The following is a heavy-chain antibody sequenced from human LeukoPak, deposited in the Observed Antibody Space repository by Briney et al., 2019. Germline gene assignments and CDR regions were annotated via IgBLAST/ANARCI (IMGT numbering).Heavy chain of an antibody. D-gene: IGHD2-2*01. CDR2: ISGNGGAT. Sequence: GGSLRLSCAASGFTFSNYARYWVRRPPGKGLEYVSVISGNGGATHYATSVKGRFTISRDNSKNTLYLQMGSLRAEDMAVYYCARDASDIVVVPAAVGPFDLWGQGTLVTVSS. J-gene: IGHJ4*02. V-gene: IGHV3-64*01. CDR3: ARDASDIVVVPAAVGPFDL. CDR1: GFTFSNYA.